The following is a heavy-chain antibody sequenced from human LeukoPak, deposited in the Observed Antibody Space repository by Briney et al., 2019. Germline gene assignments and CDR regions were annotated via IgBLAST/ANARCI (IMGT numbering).Heavy chain of an antibody. V-gene: IGHV1-69*04. Sequence: ASVKVSCKASGGTFSSYAISWVRQAPGQGLEWMGRIIPILGIANYAQRFQGRVTITADKSTSTAYMELSSLRSEDTAVYYCARTLTSGKGPDYYYYYMDVWGKGTTVTVSS. J-gene: IGHJ6*03. D-gene: IGHD1-14*01. CDR2: IIPILGIA. CDR1: GGTFSSYA. CDR3: ARTLTSGKGPDYYYYYMDV.